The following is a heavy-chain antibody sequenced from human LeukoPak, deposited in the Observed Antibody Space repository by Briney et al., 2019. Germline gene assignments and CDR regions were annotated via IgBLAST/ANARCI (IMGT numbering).Heavy chain of an antibody. CDR1: GFTFSDYY. CDR3: ARSTYYDFWSGYFQTPYYYYYYMDV. Sequence: GGSLRLSCAASGFTFSDYYMSWIRQAPGKGLEWVSYISSSGSTIYYADSVKGRFTISRDNAKNSLYLQMNSLRAEDTAVYYCARSTYYDFWSGYFQTPYYYYYYMDVWGKGTTVTVSS. CDR2: ISSSGSTI. J-gene: IGHJ6*03. V-gene: IGHV3-11*04. D-gene: IGHD3-3*01.